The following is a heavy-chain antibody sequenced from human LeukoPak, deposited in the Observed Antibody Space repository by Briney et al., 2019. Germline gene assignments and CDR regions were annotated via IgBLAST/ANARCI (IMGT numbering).Heavy chain of an antibody. V-gene: IGHV3-23*01. Sequence: GGSLRLSCAASGFAFSNYAMNWVRRTPGKGLEWVSTISSGGSSTYYADSVKGRFTISRDNSKSTLFLQMSSLRAEDAAVYYCAKDMDTMMVLFNPTWGQGTLVTVSS. D-gene: IGHD3-22*01. J-gene: IGHJ5*02. CDR1: GFAFSNYA. CDR2: ISSGGSST. CDR3: AKDMDTMMVLFNPT.